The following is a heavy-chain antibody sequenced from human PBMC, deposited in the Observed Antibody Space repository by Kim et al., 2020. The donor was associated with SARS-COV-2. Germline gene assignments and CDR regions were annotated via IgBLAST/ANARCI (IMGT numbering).Heavy chain of an antibody. D-gene: IGHD6-13*01. CDR1: GFTFSSYA. CDR3: ASDPGDSSSWNYYYYGMDV. J-gene: IGHJ6*02. Sequence: GGSLRLSCAASGFTFSSYAMHWVRQAPGKGLEWVAVISYDGSNKYYADSVTGRFTISRDNSKNTLYLQMNSLRAEDTAVYYCASDPGDSSSWNYYYYGMDVWGQGTTVTVSS. V-gene: IGHV3-30*04. CDR2: ISYDGSNK.